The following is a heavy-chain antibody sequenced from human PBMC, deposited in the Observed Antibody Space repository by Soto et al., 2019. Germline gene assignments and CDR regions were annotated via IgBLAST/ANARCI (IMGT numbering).Heavy chain of an antibody. CDR2: INHSGST. CDR3: ASYCSSTSCDGGWFDP. Sequence: SETLSLTCAVYGGSFSGYYWSWIRQPPGKGLEWIGEINHSGSTNYNPSLKSRVTISVDTSKNQFSLKLSSVTAADTAVYYCASYCSSTSCDGGWFDPWSQGTLVTVSS. J-gene: IGHJ5*02. V-gene: IGHV4-34*01. D-gene: IGHD2-2*01. CDR1: GGSFSGYY.